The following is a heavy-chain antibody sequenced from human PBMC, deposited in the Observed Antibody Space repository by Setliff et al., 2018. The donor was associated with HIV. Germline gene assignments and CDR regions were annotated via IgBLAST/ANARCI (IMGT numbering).Heavy chain of an antibody. V-gene: IGHV4-61*02. CDR2: IAKTGST. J-gene: IGHJ5*02. CDR3: ARDFKRYNSPCRFDP. Sequence: SETLSLTCTVSGVSITNGTFYWNWIRQPAGKGLEWIGRIAKTGSTNYNPSRKSRLTISMDTSKNQFSLKLNSVTAADTAVYYCARDFKRYNSPCRFDPWGPGTLVTVSS. D-gene: IGHD5-12*01. CDR1: GVSITNGTFY.